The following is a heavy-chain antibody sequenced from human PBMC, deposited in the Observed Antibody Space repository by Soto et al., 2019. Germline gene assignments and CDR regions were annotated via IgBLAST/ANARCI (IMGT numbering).Heavy chain of an antibody. CDR2: ITGSGKSA. D-gene: IGHD2-2*01. J-gene: IGHJ6*02. CDR3: AKDSKSVSVSAARVYGMDV. Sequence: GGSLRLSCAASGFTFSTFVMTWVRQVPGEGLEWISSITGSGKSAYYADSVKGRVTISRDNSKNTLYLQISSLRVEDTAVYHCAKDSKSVSVSAARVYGMDVWGQGTTVTVSS. CDR1: GFTFSTFV. V-gene: IGHV3-23*01.